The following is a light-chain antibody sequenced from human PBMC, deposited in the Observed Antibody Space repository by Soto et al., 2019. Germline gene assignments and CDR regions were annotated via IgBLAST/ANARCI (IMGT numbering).Light chain of an antibody. J-gene: IGKJ1*01. CDR2: AAS. CDR3: LQDYNYPWT. Sequence: AIQMTQSPSSLSASVGDRGTSTCRASQGIRNDLGWYQQKPGKAPKLLIYAASSLQSGVPSRFSGSGSGTDFTLTISSLQPEDFATYYCLQDYNYPWTFGQGTKVDIK. V-gene: IGKV1-6*01. CDR1: QGIRND.